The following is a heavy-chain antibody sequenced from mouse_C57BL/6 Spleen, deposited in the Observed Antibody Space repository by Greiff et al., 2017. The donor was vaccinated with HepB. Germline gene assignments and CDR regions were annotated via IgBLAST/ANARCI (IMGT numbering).Heavy chain of an antibody. V-gene: IGHV5-4*01. CDR3: ARDRGYGYWYFDV. J-gene: IGHJ1*03. CDR2: ISDGGSYT. CDR1: GFTFSSYA. Sequence: EVQVVESGGGLVKPGGSLKLSCAASGFTFSSYAMSWVRQTPEKRLEWVATISDGGSYTYYPDNVKGRFTISRDNAKNNLYLQMSHLKSEDTAMYYCARDRGYGYWYFDVWGTGTTVTVSS. D-gene: IGHD3-1*01.